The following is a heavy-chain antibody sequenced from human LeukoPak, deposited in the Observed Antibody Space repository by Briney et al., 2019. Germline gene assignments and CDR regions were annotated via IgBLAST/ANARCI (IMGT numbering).Heavy chain of an antibody. D-gene: IGHD6-19*01. Sequence: ASVKVSCKASGYTFTGYYMHWVRQAPGQGLEWMGWINPNSGGTNYAQKFQGRVTMTRDTSISTAYMELSRLRSDDTAVYYCARDARLRIAVAEFDYWGQGTLVTVSS. CDR1: GYTFTGYY. CDR2: INPNSGGT. CDR3: ARDARLRIAVAEFDY. J-gene: IGHJ4*02. V-gene: IGHV1-2*02.